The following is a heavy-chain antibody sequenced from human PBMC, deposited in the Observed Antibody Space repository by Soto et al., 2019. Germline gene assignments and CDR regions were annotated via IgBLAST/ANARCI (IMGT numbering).Heavy chain of an antibody. CDR2: ISAYNGNT. Sequence: QVQLVQSGAEVTKPGASVKVSCKASGYTFTSYGISWVRQAPGQGREWMGWISAYNGNTNYAQKLQCRFTMTTNTSTSTAYMELRSLRSDDTAVYYCARTPYDILTGYWFDPWGHVTLVTASS. J-gene: IGHJ5*02. CDR1: GYTFTSYG. D-gene: IGHD3-9*01. V-gene: IGHV1-18*01. CDR3: ARTPYDILTGYWFDP.